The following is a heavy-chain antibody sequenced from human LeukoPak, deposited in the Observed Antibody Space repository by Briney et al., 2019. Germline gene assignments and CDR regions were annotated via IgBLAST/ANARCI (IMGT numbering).Heavy chain of an antibody. CDR2: TSSSYSST. CDR1: GFPLSSYA. D-gene: IGHD2-21*01. V-gene: IGHV3-23*01. J-gene: IGHJ4*02. CDR3: ARVAVTSCGGAYCLPFDY. Sequence: GVSLRLSCAAFGFPLSSYAMSWVRQAPGKGLEWVSATSSSYSSTYHADSVRRRFTISRDNPKNTLHLPMNRLIVEDAAVYYCARVAVTSCGGAYCLPFDYWGQGTLVTVS.